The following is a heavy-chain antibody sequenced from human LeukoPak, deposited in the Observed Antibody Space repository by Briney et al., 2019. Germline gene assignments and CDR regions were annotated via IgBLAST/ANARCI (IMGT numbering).Heavy chain of an antibody. CDR2: IYLGDSDT. CDR1: GFTSTNSW. Sequence: GESLKISCKGSGFTSTNSWIAWVRQVPGKGLEWMGIIYLGDSDTRYSPSFQGQVTISADKSITTAYLQWSSLKASDTAIYYCARHPSYTRGWPLDYWGQVTLVTVSS. J-gene: IGHJ4*02. V-gene: IGHV5-51*01. CDR3: ARHPSYTRGWPLDY. D-gene: IGHD6-19*01.